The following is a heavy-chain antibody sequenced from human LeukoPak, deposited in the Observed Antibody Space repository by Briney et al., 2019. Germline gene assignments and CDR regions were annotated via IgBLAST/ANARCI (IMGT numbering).Heavy chain of an antibody. CDR1: GGSFSGYY. V-gene: IGHV4-34*01. Sequence: SETLSLTCAVYGGSFSGYYWSWIRQPPGKGLEWIGEINHSGSTNYNPSLKSRVTISVDTSKNQFSLKLSSVTAADTAVYYWARGYDILTGYQYFDYWGQGTLVTVSS. J-gene: IGHJ4*02. D-gene: IGHD3-9*01. CDR2: INHSGST. CDR3: ARGYDILTGYQYFDY.